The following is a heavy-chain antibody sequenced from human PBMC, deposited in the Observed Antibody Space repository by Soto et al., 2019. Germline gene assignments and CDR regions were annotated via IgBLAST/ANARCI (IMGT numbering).Heavy chain of an antibody. CDR3: VRQSDFWSDYYQYMDV. CDR1: SDSVRNNNYY. D-gene: IGHD3-3*01. J-gene: IGHJ6*03. V-gene: IGHV4-39*01. CDR2: VHSGGTT. Sequence: SETLSLTCTVSSDSVRNNNYYWGWIRQPPGRTLEWIGSVHSGGTTNYNPSLKSRLTVSVDTSKNQFSLKLTSLTAADTGVYYCVRQSDFWSDYYQYMDVWGRGATVTVSS.